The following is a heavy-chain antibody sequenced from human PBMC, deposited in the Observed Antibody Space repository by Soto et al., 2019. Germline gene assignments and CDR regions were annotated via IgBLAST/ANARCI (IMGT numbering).Heavy chain of an antibody. CDR3: ARGGYYDKVWGKMNYYGLDV. Sequence: QVRLVQSAAEVKKPGASVKVSCKASGYTFIRYGITWVRQAPGQGLEGMGWISAYNEYTNYAQKLQGRVTMTTDTSTSTVYMELRSLRSDDTAVYYCARGGYYDKVWGKMNYYGLDVWGQGTTVTVSS. D-gene: IGHD3-16*01. CDR2: ISAYNEYT. CDR1: GYTFIRYG. J-gene: IGHJ6*02. V-gene: IGHV1-18*01.